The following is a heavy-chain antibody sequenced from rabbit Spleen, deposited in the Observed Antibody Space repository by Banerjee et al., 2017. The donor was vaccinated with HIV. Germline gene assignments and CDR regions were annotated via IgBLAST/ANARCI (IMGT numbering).Heavy chain of an antibody. Sequence: QSLEESGGDLVKPGASLTLTCTASGFSFGSNDYVCWVRQAPGRGLEWIACIYSGNSGYTYYATWATGRFTISKTSSTTVTLQMTSLTVADTATYFCARDNGSGDYIDVYFDLWGQGTLVTVS. CDR3: ARDNGSGDYIDVYFDL. J-gene: IGHJ4*01. CDR2: IYSGNSGYT. D-gene: IGHD1-1*01. CDR1: GFSFGSNDY. V-gene: IGHV1S40*01.